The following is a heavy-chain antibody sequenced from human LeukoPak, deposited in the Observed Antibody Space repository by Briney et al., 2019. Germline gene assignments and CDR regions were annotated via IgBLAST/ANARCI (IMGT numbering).Heavy chain of an antibody. D-gene: IGHD6-6*01. Sequence: SETLSHTCTVSGGSISSSSYYWGWIRQPPGKGLEWIGSIYYSGSTYYNPSLKSRVTISVDTSKNQFSLKLSSVTAADTAVYYCASLSLAARLAELDYWGQGTLVTVSS. CDR3: ASLSLAARLAELDY. J-gene: IGHJ4*02. V-gene: IGHV4-39*01. CDR2: IYYSGST. CDR1: GGSISSSSYY.